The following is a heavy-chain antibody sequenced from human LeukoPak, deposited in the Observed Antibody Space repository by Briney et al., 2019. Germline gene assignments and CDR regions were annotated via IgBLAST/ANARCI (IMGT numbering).Heavy chain of an antibody. V-gene: IGHV3-23*01. CDR1: GFTFSSYA. CDR3: AASGVGSSWYFLLA. CDR2: ISGSGGST. D-gene: IGHD6-13*01. J-gene: IGHJ5*02. Sequence: GGSLRLSCAASGFTFSSYAMSWVRQAPGKGLEWVSAISGSGGSTYYADSVKGRFTISRDNSKNTLYLQMNSLRAEDTAVYYCAASGVGSSWYFLLAWGQGTLVTVSS.